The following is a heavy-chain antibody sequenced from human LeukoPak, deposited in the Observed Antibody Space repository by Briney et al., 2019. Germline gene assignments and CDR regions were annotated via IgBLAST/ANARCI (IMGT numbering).Heavy chain of an antibody. CDR3: ARGRNTMVRGAIGAETRYYYSYYMDV. Sequence: SETLSLTCTVSGYSISSSGCYWGWIRQPPGKGLEWIGEINHSGSTNYNPSLESRVTISVDTSKNHFSLKLSSVTAADTALYYCARGRNTMVRGAIGAETRYYYSYYMDVWGKGTTVTVSS. V-gene: IGHV4-39*02. D-gene: IGHD3-10*01. CDR2: INHSGST. CDR1: GYSISSSGCY. J-gene: IGHJ6*03.